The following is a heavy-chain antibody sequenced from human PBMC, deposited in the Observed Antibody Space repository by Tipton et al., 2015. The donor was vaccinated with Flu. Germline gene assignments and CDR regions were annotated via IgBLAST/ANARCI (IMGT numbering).Heavy chain of an antibody. D-gene: IGHD2-2*01. J-gene: IGHJ4*02. CDR1: GGFVSNYY. V-gene: IGHV4-59*02. CDR2: IYNNQHT. CDR3: ARDPSLGMPEYLDY. Sequence: TLSLTCTVSGGFVSNYYWNWIRQPPGKGLEWIGYIYNNQHTKYNPSLKSRVTVSVDPSRSQFSLRLTSVTAADTAVYYWARDPSLGMPEYLDYWRQGILVTASS.